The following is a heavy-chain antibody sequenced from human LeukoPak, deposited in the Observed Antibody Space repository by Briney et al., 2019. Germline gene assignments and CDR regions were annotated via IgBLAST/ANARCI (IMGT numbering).Heavy chain of an antibody. V-gene: IGHV3-33*01. CDR2: IWYDGSNK. CDR1: GFTFSSYG. CDR3: ARDRWYYDYVWDYYFDY. D-gene: IGHD3-16*01. J-gene: IGHJ4*02. Sequence: GGSLRLSCAASGFTFSSYGMHWVRQAPGKGLEWVAVIWYDGSNKYYADSVKGQFTISRDNSKNTLYLQMNSLRAEDTAVYYCARDRWYYDYVWDYYFDYWGQGTLVTVSS.